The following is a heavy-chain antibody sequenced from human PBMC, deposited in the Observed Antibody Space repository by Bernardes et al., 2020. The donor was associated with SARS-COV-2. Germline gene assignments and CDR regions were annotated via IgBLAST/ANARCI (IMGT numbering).Heavy chain of an antibody. CDR3: AHRGYCNRTTCFWDH. J-gene: IGHJ1*01. V-gene: IGHV2-5*05. CDR2: IYWDDDK. Sequence: SGPTLVKPTETLTLTCSFSGFSLSAPGEGVGWIRRPPGKAFEWLAIIYWDDDKAYAPSLQRRLVITKDTSKDQVTLTLTHVDPGDTGTYYCAHRGYCNRTTCFWDHWGQGNLVTVS. D-gene: IGHD3-9*01. CDR1: GFSLSAPGEG.